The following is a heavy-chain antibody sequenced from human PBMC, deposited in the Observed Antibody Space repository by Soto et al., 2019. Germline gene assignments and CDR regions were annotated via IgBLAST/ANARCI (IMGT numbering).Heavy chain of an antibody. CDR1: GASISSHY. J-gene: IGHJ4*02. D-gene: IGHD6-13*01. CDR3: ERYRREAVAGYTLDN. Sequence: ESLCLACPVSGASISSHYWTWIRQPAGKGLEWIGYVYNSGSTNYNPSLKSRVTISEDTSKSQFSLKVNSMTAADTAVYYCERYRREAVAGYTLDNWGQGILVTVSS. CDR2: VYNSGST. V-gene: IGHV4-59*11.